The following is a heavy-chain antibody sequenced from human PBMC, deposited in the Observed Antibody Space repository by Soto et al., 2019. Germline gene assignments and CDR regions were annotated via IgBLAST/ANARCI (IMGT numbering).Heavy chain of an antibody. CDR2: VSLDSDSI. CDR3: ARLYYDYV. J-gene: IGHJ6*02. V-gene: IGHV3-48*02. CDR1: GSDFSTYS. Sequence: GGSLRLSCRASGSDFSTYSMNWVRQAPGQGLEWIAYVSLDSDSIQYADSVKGRFTISRDDAENSLYLQMDSLRDEDTATYYCARLYYDYVWGQGTTVTVS. D-gene: IGHD3-3*01.